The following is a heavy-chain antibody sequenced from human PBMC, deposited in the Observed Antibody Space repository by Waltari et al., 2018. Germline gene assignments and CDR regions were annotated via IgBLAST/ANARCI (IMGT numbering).Heavy chain of an antibody. CDR3: ATFSNWVHDTFDI. V-gene: IGHV3-53*01. Sequence: EVQLVESGGGLIQHGGSLRLSCAASGFSVSTSYVSWVRQAPGKGLEWISFIYGVDSTLYVDSVKGRFTVSRDNSKNTVHLQMNSVRVDDTAVYYCATFSNWVHDTFDIWGQGTLVSVSS. CDR2: IYGVDST. J-gene: IGHJ3*02. CDR1: GFSVSTSY. D-gene: IGHD3-16*01.